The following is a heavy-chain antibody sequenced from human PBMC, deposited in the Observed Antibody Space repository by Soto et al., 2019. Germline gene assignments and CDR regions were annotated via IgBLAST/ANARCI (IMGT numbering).Heavy chain of an antibody. CDR3: ARHGEGYYYYYGMDV. CDR1: GYSFTSYW. CDR2: IYPGDSDT. J-gene: IGHJ6*02. Sequence: GESLKISCKGSGYSFTSYWIGWVRQMPGKGLEWMGIIYPGDSDTRYSPSFQGQVTISADKSISTAYLQWSSLKASDTAMYYCARHGEGYYYYYGMDVWGQGTKVTVSS. V-gene: IGHV5-51*01. D-gene: IGHD3-10*01.